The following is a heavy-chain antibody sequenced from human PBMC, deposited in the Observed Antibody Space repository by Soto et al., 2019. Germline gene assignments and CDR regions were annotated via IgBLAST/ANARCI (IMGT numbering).Heavy chain of an antibody. CDR2: IYSGGST. J-gene: IGHJ5*02. CDR3: AREIYYYGSGSGWFDP. D-gene: IGHD3-10*01. CDR1: GFTVSSNY. V-gene: IGHV3-53*04. Sequence: EVQLVESGGGLVQPGGSLRLSCAASGFTVSSNYMSWVRQAPGKGLEWVSVIYSGGSTYYADSVKGRFTISRHNSKNTLYLQMNSLRAEDTAVYYCAREIYYYGSGSGWFDPWGQGTLVTVSS.